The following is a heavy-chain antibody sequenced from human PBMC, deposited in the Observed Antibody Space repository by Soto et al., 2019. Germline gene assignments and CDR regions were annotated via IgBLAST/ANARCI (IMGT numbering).Heavy chain of an antibody. J-gene: IGHJ6*02. D-gene: IGHD6-19*01. V-gene: IGHV4-34*01. CDR1: GGSFSGYY. Sequence: QVQLQQWGAGLLKPSETLSLTCAVYGGSFSGYYWSWIRQPPGKGLEWIGEINHSGSTNYNPSLKSRVTISVDTSKNQFSLKLSSVTAADTAVYYCARDGSGWQNYYYYYGMDVWGQGTTVTVSS. CDR3: ARDGSGWQNYYYYYGMDV. CDR2: INHSGST.